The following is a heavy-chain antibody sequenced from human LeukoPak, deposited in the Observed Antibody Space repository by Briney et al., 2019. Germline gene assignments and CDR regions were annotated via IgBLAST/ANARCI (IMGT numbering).Heavy chain of an antibody. D-gene: IGHD6-19*01. CDR1: GGSMSPYH. V-gene: IGHV4-59*08. CDR3: ARAVSGRFDY. Sequence: SETLSLTRTVSGGSMSPYHWGWIRQPPGKGLEWTGYIYYSGSTNYNPSLNSRVTISVDTSKNQFSLRLSSVTAADTAIYYCARAVSGRFDYWGQGTLVTVSS. CDR2: IYYSGST. J-gene: IGHJ4*02.